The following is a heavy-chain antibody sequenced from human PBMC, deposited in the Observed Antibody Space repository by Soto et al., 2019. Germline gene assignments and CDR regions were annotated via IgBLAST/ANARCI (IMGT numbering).Heavy chain of an antibody. V-gene: IGHV4-61*01. D-gene: IGHD6-19*01. CDR3: ARALAVAGSVWFDP. CDR1: GGSVSSGSYY. J-gene: IGHJ5*02. CDR2: IYYSGST. Sequence: KPSETLSLTCTVSGGSVSSGSYYWSWIRQPPGKGLEWIGYIYYSGSTNYNPSLKSRVTISVDTSKNQFSLKLSSVTAADTAVYYCARALAVAGSVWFDPWGQGTLVIVSS.